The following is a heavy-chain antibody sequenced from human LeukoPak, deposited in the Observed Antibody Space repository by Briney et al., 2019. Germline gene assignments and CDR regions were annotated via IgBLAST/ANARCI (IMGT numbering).Heavy chain of an antibody. J-gene: IGHJ5*02. CDR3: VRSTGTTGGRFDP. D-gene: IGHD1-7*01. CDR2: IFYSGST. Sequence: SGPALVKPTQTLTLTCTFSGFSLSTSGVGVGWIRQHPGKGLEWIGYIFYSGSTYYNPSLKSRVTISADTSKNQFSLKLSSVTAADTAVYYCVRSTGTTGGRFDPWGQGTLVTVSS. V-gene: IGHV4-31*03. CDR1: GFSLSTSGVG.